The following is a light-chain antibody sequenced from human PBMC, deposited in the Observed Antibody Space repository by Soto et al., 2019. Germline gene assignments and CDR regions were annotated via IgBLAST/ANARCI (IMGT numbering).Light chain of an antibody. J-gene: IGKJ2*01. V-gene: IGKV1-33*01. CDR1: QDISNY. Sequence: DLQMTQSPSSLSASVGDRVIITCQASQDISNYLNWYQQKPGKAPKLLIYDASNLETGVPSKFSGSVSGTDFTFTISSLQAEDIATYYCQQYDNLPYTFGQGTKLEIK. CDR2: DAS. CDR3: QQYDNLPYT.